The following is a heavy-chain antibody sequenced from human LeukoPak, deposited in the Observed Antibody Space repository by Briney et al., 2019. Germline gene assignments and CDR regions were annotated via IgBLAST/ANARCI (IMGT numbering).Heavy chain of an antibody. CDR2: IWYDGSNK. Sequence: GGSLRLSCAASGFTFSSYGMHWVRQAPGKGLEWVAVIWYDGSNKYYADSVKGRFTISRDNSKNTLYLQMNSLRAEDTAVYYCARSQDSSAGSYFDYWGQGTLVTVSS. D-gene: IGHD3-22*01. V-gene: IGHV3-33*01. CDR3: ARSQDSSAGSYFDY. J-gene: IGHJ4*02. CDR1: GFTFSSYG.